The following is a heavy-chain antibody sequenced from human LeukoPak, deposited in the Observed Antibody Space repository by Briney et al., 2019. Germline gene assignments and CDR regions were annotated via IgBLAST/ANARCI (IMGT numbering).Heavy chain of an antibody. Sequence: SETLSLTCTVSGGSISSYYWSWIRQPPGKGLEWIGYIYYSGSTNYNPSLKSRVTISVDTSMNQFSLKLSSVTAADTAVYYCARVSYCSGGSCPEGFDPWGQGTLVTVSS. D-gene: IGHD2-15*01. CDR3: ARVSYCSGGSCPEGFDP. V-gene: IGHV4-59*01. CDR2: IYYSGST. CDR1: GGSISSYY. J-gene: IGHJ5*02.